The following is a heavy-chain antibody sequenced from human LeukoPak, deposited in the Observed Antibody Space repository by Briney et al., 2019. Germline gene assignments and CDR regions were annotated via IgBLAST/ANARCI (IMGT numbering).Heavy chain of an antibody. V-gene: IGHV4-59*01. CDR2: IYYSGST. Sequence: SETLSLTCTVSGGSISSYYWSWIRQPPGKGLEWIGYIYYSGSTNYNPSPKSRVTISVDTSKNQFSLKLSSVTAADTAVYYCAGSYYYDSSGYTDYFDYWGQGTLVTVSS. J-gene: IGHJ4*02. D-gene: IGHD3-22*01. CDR1: GGSISSYY. CDR3: AGSYYYDSSGYTDYFDY.